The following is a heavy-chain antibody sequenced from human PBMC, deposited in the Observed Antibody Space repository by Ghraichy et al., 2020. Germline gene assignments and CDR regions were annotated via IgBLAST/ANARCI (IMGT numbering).Heavy chain of an antibody. J-gene: IGHJ5*02. Sequence: SETLSLTCTVSGGSISSYYWSWIRQPPGKGLEWIGYIYYSGSTNYNPSLKSRVTISVDTSKNQFSLKLSSVTAADTAVYYCARAGEVRGVISWFDPWGQGTLVTVSS. D-gene: IGHD3-10*01. CDR2: IYYSGST. V-gene: IGHV4-59*01. CDR1: GGSISSYY. CDR3: ARAGEVRGVISWFDP.